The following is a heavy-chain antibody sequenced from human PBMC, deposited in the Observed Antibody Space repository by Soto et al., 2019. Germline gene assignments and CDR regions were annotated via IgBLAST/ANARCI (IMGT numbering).Heavy chain of an antibody. Sequence: SLRLSCATSGFSLSSYAMHWVRQAPGKGLEWVALMSYDETKKYYADSVKGRFTISRDTSKNTLFLQMNNLRVEDTAVYYCAKDRRDGDFMHILVVDFWGQGALVTVSS. J-gene: IGHJ4*02. D-gene: IGHD2-15*01. CDR2: MSYDETKK. V-gene: IGHV3-30*18. CDR3: AKDRRDGDFMHILVVDF. CDR1: GFSLSSYA.